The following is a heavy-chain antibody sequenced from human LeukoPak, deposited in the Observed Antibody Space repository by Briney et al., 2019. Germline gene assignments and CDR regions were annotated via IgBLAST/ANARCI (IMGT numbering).Heavy chain of an antibody. CDR2: IRYDGSDK. CDR3: AKNGDRGAYCTGGTCYPYFYYYMDV. Sequence: GGSLRLSCAASGFTFSTYGMHWVRQAPGKGLEWVAFIRYDGSDKYYADSVKGRFTISRDNSKNTLYLQMNSLRAEDTAIYYCAKNGDRGAYCTGGTCYPYFYYYMDVWGKGTTVTI. D-gene: IGHD2-15*01. J-gene: IGHJ6*03. CDR1: GFTFSTYG. V-gene: IGHV3-30*02.